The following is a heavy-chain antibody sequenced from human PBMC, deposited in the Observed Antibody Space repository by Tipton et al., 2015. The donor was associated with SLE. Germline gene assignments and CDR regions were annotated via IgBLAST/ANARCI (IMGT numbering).Heavy chain of an antibody. CDR1: GASVSSSFHQ. J-gene: IGHJ4*02. Sequence: TLSLTCTVSGASVSSSFHQWGWIRQPAGEGLEWIGHSSGSATYNPPPKSRVTISVDTSKNHFSLKMTSVTAADTAVYYCAGDHYGSLDYWGQGMVVTVSS. D-gene: IGHD3-16*01. CDR3: AGDHYGSLDY. CDR2: SSGSA. V-gene: IGHV4-61*02.